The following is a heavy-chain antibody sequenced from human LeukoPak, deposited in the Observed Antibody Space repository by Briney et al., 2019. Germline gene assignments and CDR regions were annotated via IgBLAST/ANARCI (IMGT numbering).Heavy chain of an antibody. D-gene: IGHD3-22*01. J-gene: IGHJ4*02. CDR1: GFTFSNYG. Sequence: GGSLRLSCAASGFTFSNYGMHWVRQAPGKGLEWVAIISYDGSNTYYADSVKGRFTISRDNSKNALYLQMNSLRAEDTAVYYCARGPDSSGSYFDYWGQGTLVTVSS. CDR2: ISYDGSNT. CDR3: ARGPDSSGSYFDY. V-gene: IGHV3-30*03.